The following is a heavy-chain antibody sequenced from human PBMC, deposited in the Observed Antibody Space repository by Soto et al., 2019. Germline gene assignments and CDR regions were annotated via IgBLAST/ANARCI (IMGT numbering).Heavy chain of an antibody. J-gene: IGHJ4*02. Sequence: QVQLQQWGAGLLKPSETLSLTCAVYGGSFSGYYWTWIRQPPGTGLEWIGEINPSGSTNYTPSLKSRVYIAVDASKDQCSLKLTAVTGAVTAVYYCARDRITGLFVYWGQGTRVTFSS. CDR2: INPSGST. V-gene: IGHV4-34*01. CDR3: ARDRITGLFVY. CDR1: GGSFSGYY. D-gene: IGHD2-8*02.